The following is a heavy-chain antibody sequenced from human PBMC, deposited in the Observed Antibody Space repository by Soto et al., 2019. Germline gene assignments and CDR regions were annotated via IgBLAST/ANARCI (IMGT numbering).Heavy chain of an antibody. CDR3: ASAITGYYYDGKDV. Sequence: SETLSLTCAVSGGSISSGGYSWSWIRQPPGKGLEWIGYIYHSGSTYYNPSLKSRVTISVDRSKNQFSLKLSSVTAADTAVYYCASAITGYYYDGKDVWGQGTTVTVSS. CDR2: IYHSGST. D-gene: IGHD2-21*01. J-gene: IGHJ6*02. V-gene: IGHV4-30-2*01. CDR1: GGSISSGGYS.